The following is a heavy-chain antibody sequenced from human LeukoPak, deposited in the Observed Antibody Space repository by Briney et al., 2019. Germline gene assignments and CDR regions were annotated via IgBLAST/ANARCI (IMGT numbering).Heavy chain of an antibody. CDR1: GFTFDDYA. D-gene: IGHD5-18*01. CDR2: ISADGDGT. J-gene: IGHJ3*02. CDR3: VKDRTLAYQDTADAFDK. Sequence: GGSLRLSCAASGFTFDDYAMHWVRQAPGMGLEWVSLISADGDGTYYADSVKGRFTISRDNSKNSPYLQMSSLTTEDTALYYCVKDRTLAYQDTADAFDKCGQGTMVSVSS. V-gene: IGHV3-43*02.